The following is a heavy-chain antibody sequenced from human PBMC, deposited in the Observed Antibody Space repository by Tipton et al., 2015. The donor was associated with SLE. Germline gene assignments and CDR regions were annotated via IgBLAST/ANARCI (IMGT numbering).Heavy chain of an antibody. Sequence: TLSLTCTVSGGSISSYYWSWIRQPPGKGLEWIGSIYYSGSTYYNPSLKSRVTISVDTSKNQFSLKLSSVTAADTAVYYCARLWTGTTGIDYWGQGTLVTVSS. V-gene: IGHV4-59*12. CDR3: ARLWTGTTGIDY. CDR2: IYYSGST. J-gene: IGHJ4*02. CDR1: GGSISSYY. D-gene: IGHD1-7*01.